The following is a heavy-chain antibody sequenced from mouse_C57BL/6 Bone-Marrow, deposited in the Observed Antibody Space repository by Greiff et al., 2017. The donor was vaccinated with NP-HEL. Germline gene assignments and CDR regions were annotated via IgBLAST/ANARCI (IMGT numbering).Heavy chain of an antibody. CDR1: GFTFSDYY. Sequence: EVQRVESEGGLVQPGSSMKLSCTASGFTFSDYYMAWVRQVPEKGLEWVANINYDGSSTYYLDSLKSRFIISRDNAKNILYLQMSSLKSEDTATYYCARDDYGAYWGQGTLVTVSA. J-gene: IGHJ3*01. CDR2: INYDGSST. D-gene: IGHD1-1*01. V-gene: IGHV5-16*01. CDR3: ARDDYGAY.